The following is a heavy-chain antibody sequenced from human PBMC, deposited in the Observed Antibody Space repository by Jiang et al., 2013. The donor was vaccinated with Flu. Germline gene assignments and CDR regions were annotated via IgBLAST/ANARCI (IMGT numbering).Heavy chain of an antibody. Sequence: SGLSLSTSGEGVGWIRQPPGKALEWLALIYWDDDKRYTPSLKSRLTITKDTSKNQVVLTMTNMDPVDTATYYCAHRVRRGNYYADFDYWGQGTLVTVSS. V-gene: IGHV2-5*02. CDR3: AHRVRRGNYYADFDY. CDR2: IYWDDDK. J-gene: IGHJ4*02. CDR1: GLSLSTSGEG. D-gene: IGHD1-26*01.